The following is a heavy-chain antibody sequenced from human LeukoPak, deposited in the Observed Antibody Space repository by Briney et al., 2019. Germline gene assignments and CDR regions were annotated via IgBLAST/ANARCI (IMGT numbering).Heavy chain of an antibody. Sequence: GGSLRLSCAAPGFTFSSYAMSWVRQAPGKGLEWVSAISGSGGSTYYADSVKGRFTISRDNSKNTLYLQMNSLRAEDTAVYYCAKTPFITMVRGAADYWGQGTLVTVSS. J-gene: IGHJ4*02. V-gene: IGHV3-23*01. CDR3: AKTPFITMVRGAADY. CDR2: ISGSGGST. CDR1: GFTFSSYA. D-gene: IGHD3-10*01.